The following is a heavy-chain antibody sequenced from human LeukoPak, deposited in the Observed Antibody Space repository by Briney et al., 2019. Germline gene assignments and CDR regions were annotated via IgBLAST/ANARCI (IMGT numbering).Heavy chain of an antibody. J-gene: IGHJ4*02. Sequence: GASVKVSCNASGYTFTSYDFNWVRQATGQRPEWMGWMSPNSGDTGYAQEFQDRVTMTRNTSISTAYMELSSLRSDDTAVYYCARGPPNWGYDYWGPGTLVTVSS. V-gene: IGHV1-8*01. CDR2: MSPNSGDT. D-gene: IGHD7-27*01. CDR1: GYTFTSYD. CDR3: ARGPPNWGYDY.